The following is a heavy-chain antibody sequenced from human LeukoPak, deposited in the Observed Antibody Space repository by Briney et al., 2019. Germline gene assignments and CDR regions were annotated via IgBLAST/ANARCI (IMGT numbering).Heavy chain of an antibody. D-gene: IGHD3-10*01. J-gene: IGHJ4*02. CDR3: TTDEILWSGEYDATLAIDY. CDR1: GFTFSNAW. V-gene: IGHV3-15*01. CDR2: IKSKTDGGTT. Sequence: GGSLRLSCAASGFTFSNAWMSWVRQAPGKGLEWVGRIKSKTDGGTTDYAAPVKGRFTISRDDSKNTLYLQMNSLKTEDTAVYYCTTDEILWSGEYDATLAIDYWGQGTLVTVSS.